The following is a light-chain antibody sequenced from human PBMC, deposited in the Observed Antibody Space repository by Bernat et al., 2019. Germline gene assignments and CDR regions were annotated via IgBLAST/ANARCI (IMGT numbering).Light chain of an antibody. J-gene: IGLJ1*01. CDR2: SNN. V-gene: IGLV1-44*01. CDR3: ASWDSSLKGYV. Sequence: QFVLTQPPSVSATPGQRVIISCSGSSSNIGSDTVNWYQQVPGTAPKLLVYSNNRRPSGVPDRFFGSKSGTSASLAIGGLQSEDEADYYCASWDSSLKGYVFGTGTKVTVL. CDR1: SSNIGSDT.